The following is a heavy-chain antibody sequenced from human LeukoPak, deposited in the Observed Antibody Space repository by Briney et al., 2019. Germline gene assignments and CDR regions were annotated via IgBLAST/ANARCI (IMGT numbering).Heavy chain of an antibody. CDR2: ISGSGDST. Sequence: GGSLRLSCAASGFTFSSYAMSWVRQAPGKGLEWVSAISGSGDSTYYADSVKGRFTISRDNSKNTLYLQMNSLRAEDTAVYYCAKERIPNIVVVPAASTDFDYWGQGTLVTVSS. CDR1: GFTFSSYA. D-gene: IGHD2-2*01. CDR3: AKERIPNIVVVPAASTDFDY. J-gene: IGHJ4*02. V-gene: IGHV3-23*01.